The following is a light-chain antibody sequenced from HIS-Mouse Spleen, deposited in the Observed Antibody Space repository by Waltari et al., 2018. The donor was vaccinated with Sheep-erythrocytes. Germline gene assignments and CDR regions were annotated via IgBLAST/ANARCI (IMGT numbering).Light chain of an antibody. Sequence: QSALTQPPSAPVSPGQSVPITCPGTSSDAGGATYSSWYQQHPGKAHKLMIYGVSRRPSGVPDRFSGSKSGNTASLTVSGLQAEDEADYYCSSYAGSNNYVFGTGTKVTVL. CDR1: SSDAGGATY. J-gene: IGLJ1*01. CDR2: GVS. V-gene: IGLV2-8*01. CDR3: SSYAGSNNYV.